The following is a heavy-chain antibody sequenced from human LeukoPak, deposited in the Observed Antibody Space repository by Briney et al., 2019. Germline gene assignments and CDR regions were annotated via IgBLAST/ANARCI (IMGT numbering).Heavy chain of an antibody. V-gene: IGHV3-74*01. Sequence: GGSLRLSCAASEFTLSNHWMHWVRQAPGKGLVWVSRISGDEIWTSYADSVKGRFIISRDNAKDTLYLQMNSLRTEDTAVYYCAREYNSGPKQTDAFDIWGQGTMVTVSS. CDR1: EFTLSNHW. J-gene: IGHJ3*02. D-gene: IGHD3-22*01. CDR3: AREYNSGPKQTDAFDI. CDR2: ISGDEIWT.